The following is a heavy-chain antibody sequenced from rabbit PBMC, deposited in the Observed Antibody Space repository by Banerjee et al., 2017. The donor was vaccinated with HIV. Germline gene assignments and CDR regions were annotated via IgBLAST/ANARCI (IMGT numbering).Heavy chain of an antibody. CDR2: INAADDSKI. D-gene: IGHD4-1*01. CDR1: GFSFNDNYW. CDR3: ARDLAGVIGWNFNL. Sequence: QEQLEESGGDLVKPGGSLTLTCTASGFSFNDNYWICWVRQAPVTGLEWIACINAADDSKICYASWAKGRFTISKTSSTTVTLQMTSLTAADTATYFCARDLAGVIGWNFNLWGPGTLVTVS. J-gene: IGHJ4*01. V-gene: IGHV1S45*01.